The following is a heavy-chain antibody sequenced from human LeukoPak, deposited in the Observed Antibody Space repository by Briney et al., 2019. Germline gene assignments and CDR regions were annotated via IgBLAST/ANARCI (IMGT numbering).Heavy chain of an antibody. V-gene: IGHV4-59*08. CDR3: VRSGYSFLVDY. J-gene: IGHJ4*02. D-gene: IGHD5-18*01. CDR2: LYFSGST. CDR1: GASISTFY. Sequence: SETLSLTCTVSGASISTFYWSWIRQPPGKGLEWIGYLYFSGSTNYNPSLKSRVTISSDTSKNQLSLRLSSVTAADTAVYYCVRSGYSFLVDYWGQGALVTVSS.